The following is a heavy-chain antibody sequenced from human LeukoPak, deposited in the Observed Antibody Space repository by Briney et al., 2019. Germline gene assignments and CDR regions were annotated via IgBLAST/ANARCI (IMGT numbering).Heavy chain of an antibody. D-gene: IGHD3-22*01. Sequence: VASVKVSCKASGYTFTSYYMHWVRQAPGQGLEWMGIINPSGGRTNYAQKLQGRVTMTRDTSTSTVYMELSSLRSEDTAVYYCARGAWGWDNSDYYHPVNYFDYWGQGTLVTVSS. CDR2: INPSGGRT. V-gene: IGHV1-46*04. CDR3: ARGAWGWDNSDYYHPVNYFDY. CDR1: GYTFTSYY. J-gene: IGHJ4*02.